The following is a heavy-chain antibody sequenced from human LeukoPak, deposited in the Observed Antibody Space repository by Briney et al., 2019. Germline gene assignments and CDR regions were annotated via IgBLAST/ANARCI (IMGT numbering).Heavy chain of an antibody. CDR2: INHSGST. Sequence: KPGGSLRLSCAASGFTFNDYYMSWIRQPPGKGLEWIGEINHSGSTNYNPSLKSRVTISVDTSKNQFSLKLSSVTAADTAVYYCARGQMQWTRRHHYYYYMDVWGKGTTVTVSS. D-gene: IGHD2-2*01. CDR1: GFTFNDYY. J-gene: IGHJ6*03. V-gene: IGHV4-34*01. CDR3: ARGQMQWTRRHHYYYYMDV.